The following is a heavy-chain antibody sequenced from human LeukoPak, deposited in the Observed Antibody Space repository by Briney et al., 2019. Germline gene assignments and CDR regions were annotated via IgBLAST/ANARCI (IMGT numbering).Heavy chain of an antibody. D-gene: IGHD6-19*01. V-gene: IGHV1-3*01. Sequence: ASVKVSCKASGYTFTSYAMHWVRQASGQRLEWMGWINAGNGNTKYSQKFQGRVTITRDTSASTAYMELSSLRSEDTAVYYCARILHSSGYNWFDPWGQGTLVTVSS. CDR1: GYTFTSYA. CDR2: INAGNGNT. J-gene: IGHJ5*02. CDR3: ARILHSSGYNWFDP.